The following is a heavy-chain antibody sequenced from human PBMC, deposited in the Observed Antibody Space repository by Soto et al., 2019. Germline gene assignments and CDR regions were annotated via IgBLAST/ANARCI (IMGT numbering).Heavy chain of an antibody. CDR2: IYTSGST. J-gene: IGHJ6*02. CDR1: SGSISSYY. CDR3: ARGHNYYGSGSYSDYYYYGMDV. Sequence: LSLTCTVSSGSISSYYWSWIRQPAGKGLEWIGRIYTSGSTNYNPSLKSRVTMSVDTSKNQFSLKLSSVTAADTAVYYCARGHNYYGSGSYSDYYYYGMDVWGQGTTVTVSS. V-gene: IGHV4-4*07. D-gene: IGHD3-10*01.